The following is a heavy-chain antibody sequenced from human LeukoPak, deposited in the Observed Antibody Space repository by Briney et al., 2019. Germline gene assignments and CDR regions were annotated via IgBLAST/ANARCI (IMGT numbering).Heavy chain of an antibody. CDR3: AKDGMYQLLRKTYNWFDP. D-gene: IGHD2-2*01. V-gene: IGHV3-23*01. CDR1: GFTFSSYA. J-gene: IGHJ5*02. CDR2: ISGSGGST. Sequence: GGSLRLSCAASGFTFSSYAMSWVRQAPGKGLEWVSAISGSGGSTYYADPVKGRFTISRDNSKNTLYLQMNSLRAEDTAVYYCAKDGMYQLLRKTYNWFDPWGQGTLVTVSS.